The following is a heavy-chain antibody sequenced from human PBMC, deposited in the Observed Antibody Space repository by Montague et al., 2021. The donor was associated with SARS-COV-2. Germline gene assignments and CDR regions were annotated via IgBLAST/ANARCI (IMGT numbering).Heavy chain of an antibody. CDR1: GFTFSSYE. V-gene: IGHV3-48*03. Sequence: SLRLSCAASGFTFSSYEMNWVRQAPGKGLEWISYITSGRTTCYADSVKGRFTISRDNAKNSLYLHMNSLRAEDTAVYYCARAGPWLRTFDYWGQGTLVTLSS. CDR3: ARAGPWLRTFDY. CDR2: ITSGRTT. D-gene: IGHD5-12*01. J-gene: IGHJ4*02.